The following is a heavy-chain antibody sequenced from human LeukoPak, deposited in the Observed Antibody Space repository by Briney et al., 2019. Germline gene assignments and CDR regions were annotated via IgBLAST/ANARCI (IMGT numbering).Heavy chain of an antibody. CDR1: GGSISSSSYY. CDR3: ARQLGAYSYPFDI. J-gene: IGHJ3*02. D-gene: IGHD3-16*01. Sequence: SQTLSLTCTVSGGSISSSSYYWGWIRQPPGKGLEWIGSIYYSGSTLYNPSLTSRVTISVDTSKNQFSLRLNSVTAADTAVYYCARQLGAYSYPFDIWGQGTKVTVSS. CDR2: IYYSGST. V-gene: IGHV4-39*01.